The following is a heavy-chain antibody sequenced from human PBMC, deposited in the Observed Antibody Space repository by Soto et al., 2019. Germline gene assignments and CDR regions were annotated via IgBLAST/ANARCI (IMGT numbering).Heavy chain of an antibody. J-gene: IGHJ3*02. D-gene: IGHD2-2*01. Sequence: SETLSLTCTVSGGSISSYYWSWIRQPPGKGLEWIGYIYYSGSTNYNPSLKSRVTISVDTSKNQFSLKLSSVTAADTAVYYCARHRGYCSSTSCYDAFDIWGQGTMVT. CDR2: IYYSGST. CDR1: GGSISSYY. V-gene: IGHV4-59*08. CDR3: ARHRGYCSSTSCYDAFDI.